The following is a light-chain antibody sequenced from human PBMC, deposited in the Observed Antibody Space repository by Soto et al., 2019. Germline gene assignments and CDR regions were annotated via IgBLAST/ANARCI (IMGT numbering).Light chain of an antibody. V-gene: IGLV1-47*01. Sequence: QSVLTQPPSASGTHGQRVTISCSGSSSNIGSNYVYWYQQLPGTAPKLLIYRNNQRPSGVPDRFSGSKSGTSASLAISGLRSEDEADYYCAAWDDSLSGLFGTGTKVTVL. CDR3: AAWDDSLSGL. J-gene: IGLJ1*01. CDR2: RNN. CDR1: SSNIGSNY.